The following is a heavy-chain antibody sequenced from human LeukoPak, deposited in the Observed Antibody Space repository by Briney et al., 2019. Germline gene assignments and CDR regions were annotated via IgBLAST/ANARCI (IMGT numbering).Heavy chain of an antibody. V-gene: IGHV3-21*01. CDR3: ARDSFPARFDY. Sequence: GGSLRLSCAASGFTFSSYSMNWVRQAPGKGLEWVSSISSSSYIYYADSVKGRFTISRDNAKNSLYLQMNSLRAEDTAVYYCARDSFPARFDYWGQGALVTVSS. CDR2: ISSSSYI. J-gene: IGHJ4*02. CDR1: GFTFSSYS. D-gene: IGHD3-16*02.